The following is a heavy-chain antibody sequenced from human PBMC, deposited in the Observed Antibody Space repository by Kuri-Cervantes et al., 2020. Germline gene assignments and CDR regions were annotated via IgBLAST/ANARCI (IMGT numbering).Heavy chain of an antibody. Sequence: SETLSLTCAVSGYSISSGYYWGWIRQPPGKGLEWIGSIYHSGSTYYNPSLKSRVTISVDTSKNQFSLKLSSVTAADTAVYYCARHDSSGYYYFDYWGQGTLVTVSS. J-gene: IGHJ4*02. CDR2: IYHSGST. CDR3: ARHDSSGYYYFDY. D-gene: IGHD3-22*01. CDR1: GYSISSGYY. V-gene: IGHV4-38-2*01.